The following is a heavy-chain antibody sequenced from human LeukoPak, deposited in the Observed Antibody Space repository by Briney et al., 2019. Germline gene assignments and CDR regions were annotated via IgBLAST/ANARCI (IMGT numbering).Heavy chain of an antibody. CDR3: AREYPGIAAAGTGDSHTYYYYYMDV. V-gene: IGHV3-7*01. Sequence: HPGGSLRLSCAASGFGFSNFWMSWVRQAPGKGPEWVANIKEDGSLKNYVDSVEGRFTVSRDNAKNSLYLQMNSLRAEDTAVYYCAREYPGIAAAGTGDSHTYYYYYMDVWGKGTTVTVSS. CDR2: IKEDGSLK. D-gene: IGHD6-13*01. J-gene: IGHJ6*03. CDR1: GFGFSNFW.